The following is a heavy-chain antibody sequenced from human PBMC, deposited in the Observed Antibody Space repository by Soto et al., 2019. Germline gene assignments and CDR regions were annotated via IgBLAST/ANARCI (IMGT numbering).Heavy chain of an antibody. V-gene: IGHV4-39*01. CDR1: GGSISSSSYY. CDR3: ARRFSETTSSYYFDY. J-gene: IGHJ4*02. Sequence: PSETLSLTCTVSGGSISSSSYYWGWIRQPPGRGLEWIGSIYYSGSTYYNPSLKSRVTISVDTSKNQFSLKLSSVTAADTAVYYCARRFSETTSSYYFDYWGQGTLVTVSS. D-gene: IGHD4-17*01. CDR2: IYYSGST.